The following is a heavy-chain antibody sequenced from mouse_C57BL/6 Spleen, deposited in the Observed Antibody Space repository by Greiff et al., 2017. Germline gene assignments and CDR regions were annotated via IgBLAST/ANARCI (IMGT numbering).Heavy chain of an antibody. CDR2: ISSGSSTI. CDR1: GFTFSDYG. CDR3: ARTAQSYAMDY. Sequence: EVKLMESGGGLVKPGGSLKLSCAASGFTFSDYGMHWVRQAPEKGLEWVAYISSGSSTIYYADTVKGRFTISRDNAKNTLFLQMTSLRSEDTAMYYCARTAQSYAMDYGGQGTSVTVSS. J-gene: IGHJ4*01. V-gene: IGHV5-17*01.